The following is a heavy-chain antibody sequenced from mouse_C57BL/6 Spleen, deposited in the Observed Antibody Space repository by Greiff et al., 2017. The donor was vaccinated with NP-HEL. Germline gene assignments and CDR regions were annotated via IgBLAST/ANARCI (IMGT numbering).Heavy chain of an antibody. V-gene: IGHV1-15*01. CDR3: TRGEGRGGFDY. J-gene: IGHJ2*01. Sequence: QVTLKESGAELVRPGASVTLSCKASGYTFTDYEMHWVKQTPVHGLEWIGAIDPETGGTAYNQKFKGKAILTADKSSSTAYMELRSLTSEDSAVYYCTRGEGRGGFDYWGQGTTLTVSS. CDR1: GYTFTDYE. CDR2: IDPETGGT. D-gene: IGHD3-3*01.